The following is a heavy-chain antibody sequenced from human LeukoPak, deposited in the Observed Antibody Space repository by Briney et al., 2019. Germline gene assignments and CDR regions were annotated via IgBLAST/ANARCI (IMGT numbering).Heavy chain of an antibody. D-gene: IGHD4-17*01. CDR1: GYTFTSYG. CDR2: ISTYNGNT. J-gene: IGHJ4*02. CDR3: ARTHDYGDNLMDY. Sequence: ASVKVSCKASGYTFTSYGIAWVRQAPGEGLEWMGGISTYNGNTNYAQKFQGRVTMTSDTSSSTAYMELRSLRSDDTAVCYCARTHDYGDNLMDYWGQGTLVTVSS. V-gene: IGHV1-18*04.